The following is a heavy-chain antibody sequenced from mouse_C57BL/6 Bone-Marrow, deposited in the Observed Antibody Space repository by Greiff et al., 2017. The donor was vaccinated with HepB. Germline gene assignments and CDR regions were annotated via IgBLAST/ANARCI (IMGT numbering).Heavy chain of an antibody. J-gene: IGHJ1*03. CDR1: GYTFTSYW. V-gene: IGHV1-64*01. Sequence: VQLQQPGAELVKPGASVKLSCKASGYTFTSYWMHWVKQRPGQGLEWIGMIHPNSGSTNYNEKFKSKATLTVDKSSSTAYMQLSSLTSEDSAVYYCARIGFLGLRQYFDVWGTGTTVTVSS. CDR3: ARIGFLGLRQYFDV. D-gene: IGHD2-4*01. CDR2: IHPNSGST.